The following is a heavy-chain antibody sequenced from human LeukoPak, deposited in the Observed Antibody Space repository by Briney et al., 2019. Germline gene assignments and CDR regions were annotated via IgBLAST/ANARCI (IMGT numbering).Heavy chain of an antibody. CDR1: GFTFSTYS. J-gene: IGHJ3*02. V-gene: IGHV3-48*01. CDR2: ISSSSGTI. Sequence: PGGSLRLSCAASGFTFSTYSMKWVRQAPGKGLEWVSYISSSSGTIYYADSVKGRFTISRDNSKNTLYLQMNSLRAEDTAVYYCARSFYDVLADYYTGAFDIWGQGTMVTVPS. D-gene: IGHD3-9*01. CDR3: ARSFYDVLADYYTGAFDI.